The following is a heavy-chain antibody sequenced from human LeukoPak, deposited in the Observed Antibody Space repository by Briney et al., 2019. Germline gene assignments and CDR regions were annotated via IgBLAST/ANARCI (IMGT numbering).Heavy chain of an antibody. Sequence: PSETLSLTCAVYGGSFSGYYWSWIRQPPGKGLEWIGEINHSGSTNYNPSLKSRVTISVDTSKNQFSLKLSSVTAADTAVYYCARYGSSSGRPLGYWGQGTLVNVSS. CDR2: INHSGST. J-gene: IGHJ4*02. D-gene: IGHD6-6*01. CDR3: ARYGSSSGRPLGY. V-gene: IGHV4-34*01. CDR1: GGSFSGYY.